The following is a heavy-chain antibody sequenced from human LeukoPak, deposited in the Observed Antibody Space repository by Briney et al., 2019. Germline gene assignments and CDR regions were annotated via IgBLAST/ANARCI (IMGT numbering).Heavy chain of an antibody. CDR3: ARAMSIAARLQTIFDY. J-gene: IGHJ4*02. V-gene: IGHV4-59*08. D-gene: IGHD6-6*01. CDR2: IYYSGNT. CDR1: GGSISSFY. Sequence: SETLSLTCTVSGGSISSFYWSWIRQSPGKELEWIGYIYYSGNTKYNPSLKSRITMAVDTSKNQFSLNLTSVTAADTAVYYCARAMSIAARLQTIFDYWGQGTLVTVSS.